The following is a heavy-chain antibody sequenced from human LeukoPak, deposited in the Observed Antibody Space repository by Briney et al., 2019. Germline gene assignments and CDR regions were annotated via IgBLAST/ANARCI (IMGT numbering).Heavy chain of an antibody. D-gene: IGHD6-19*01. CDR3: ARRSTVAGRGRFDP. CDR2: VHHSGST. CDR1: GGSIRSTSYY. J-gene: IGHJ5*02. Sequence: SETLSLTCTVSGGSIRSTSYYWGWIRQPPGKGLEWLGSVHHSGSTYDNPSLKSRVTISVDTSKNQFSLKLISVTAADTAVYYCARRSTVAGRGRFDPWGQGTWSPSPQ. V-gene: IGHV4-39*01.